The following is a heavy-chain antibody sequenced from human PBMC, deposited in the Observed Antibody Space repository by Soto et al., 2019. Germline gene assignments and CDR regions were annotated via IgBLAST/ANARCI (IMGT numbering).Heavy chain of an antibody. J-gene: IGHJ4*02. Sequence: PSETLFLTCAVSGGSPSSSSWWSWVRQPPGKTLEWLGEIFYSGSTKYNPSLNSRVTISADRSKNDFSLRLSSVTAADTAVYYCVHHGGVPYYHDFWGQGMLVTVSS. V-gene: IGHV4-4*02. CDR1: GGSPSSSSW. CDR3: VHHGGVPYYHDF. CDR2: IFYSGST. D-gene: IGHD2-8*01.